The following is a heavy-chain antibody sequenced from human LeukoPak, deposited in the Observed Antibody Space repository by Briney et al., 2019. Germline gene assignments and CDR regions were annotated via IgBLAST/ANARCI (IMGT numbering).Heavy chain of an antibody. J-gene: IGHJ5*02. Sequence: ASLKVSCKASGYTFTSYGISWVRQAPGQGLEWMGWISAYNGNTNYAQKLQGRVTMTTDTTTRTAYSAVRSLRSDDTAVYCGARDSVWGSYHYFDPWGQGTLVTVSS. CDR3: ARDSVWGSYHYFDP. CDR1: GYTFTSYG. CDR2: ISAYNGNT. V-gene: IGHV1-18*01. D-gene: IGHD3-16*02.